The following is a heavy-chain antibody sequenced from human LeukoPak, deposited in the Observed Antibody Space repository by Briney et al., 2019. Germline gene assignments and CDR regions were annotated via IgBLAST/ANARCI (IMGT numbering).Heavy chain of an antibody. D-gene: IGHD3-9*01. Sequence: AGGSLRLSCAASGFTFSSYGMHWVRQAPGKGLEWVAVIWYDGSNKYYADSVKGRFTISRDNSKNTLYLQMNSLRAEDTAVCYCARPVYDILTGYYFDAFDIWGQGTMVTVSS. CDR2: IWYDGSNK. V-gene: IGHV3-33*01. CDR1: GFTFSSYG. CDR3: ARPVYDILTGYYFDAFDI. J-gene: IGHJ3*02.